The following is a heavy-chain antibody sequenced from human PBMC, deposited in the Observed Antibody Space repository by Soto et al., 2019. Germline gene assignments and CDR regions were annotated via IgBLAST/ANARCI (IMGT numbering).Heavy chain of an antibody. CDR3: AKVPAKISGSSRYYFDN. J-gene: IGHJ4*02. Sequence: EVQLLESGGGLVQPGGSLRLSCAASGFTFSSSAMRWVRQAPGKGLEWFSSISDSGADTYYGDSVKGRFTISRDNSKNTLFLQMNSLIAEDTAVYYCAKVPAKISGSSRYYFDNWGQGTLVTVSS. CDR1: GFTFSSSA. CDR2: ISDSGADT. D-gene: IGHD6-6*01. V-gene: IGHV3-23*01.